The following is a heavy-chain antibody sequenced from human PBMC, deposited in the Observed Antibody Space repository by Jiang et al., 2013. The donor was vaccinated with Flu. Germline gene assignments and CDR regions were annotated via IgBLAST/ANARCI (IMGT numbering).Heavy chain of an antibody. CDR3: ARHSGSSYYGFDY. J-gene: IGHJ4*02. CDR1: GGSISSYY. Sequence: TLSLTCTVSGGSISSYYWSWIRQPPGRDWSGLGISITVGAPTXTPPSKSRVTISVDTSKNQFSLKLSSVTAADTAVYYCARHSGSSYYGFDYWGQGTLVTVSS. CDR2: SITVGAP. D-gene: IGHD6-13*01. V-gene: IGHV4-59*08.